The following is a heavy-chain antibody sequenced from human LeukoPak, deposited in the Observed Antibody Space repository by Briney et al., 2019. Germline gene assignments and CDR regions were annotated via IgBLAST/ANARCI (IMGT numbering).Heavy chain of an antibody. Sequence: ASVKVSCKASGYTFTSYGISWVRQAPGQGLEWMGWISAYNGNTNYAQKYQGRVTMTTDTSTSTAYMELRSLRSDDTAIYYCARWEYCSSSSCYDESKTFDYWGQGTLVTVSS. J-gene: IGHJ4*02. V-gene: IGHV1-18*01. CDR2: ISAYNGNT. CDR1: GYTFTSYG. CDR3: ARWEYCSSSSCYDESKTFDY. D-gene: IGHD2-2*01.